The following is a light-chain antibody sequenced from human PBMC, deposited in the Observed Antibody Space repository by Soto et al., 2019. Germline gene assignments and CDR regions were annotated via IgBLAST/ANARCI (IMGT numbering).Light chain of an antibody. J-gene: IGKJ4*01. Sequence: DLQMTQSPSTPCASVGDRVTITFRARQSICSLFAWDQQKPGKAPKLLIFDASSLESGTPSRFSGRRSGTQFTLTIKGLQPDDFATYYCQQYDNYKPLTFGGGTTGDIK. V-gene: IGKV1-5*01. CDR2: DAS. CDR3: QQYDNYKPLT. CDR1: QSICSL.